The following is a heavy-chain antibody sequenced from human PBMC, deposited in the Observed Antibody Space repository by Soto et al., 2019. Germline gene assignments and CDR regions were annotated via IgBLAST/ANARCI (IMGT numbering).Heavy chain of an antibody. Sequence: GSLRLSCAASGFTFSSYTMHWVRQAPGKGLEWISYISSSSRTIYYADSVKGRFTISRDNAQSSLYLQMTSLRDEDTAVYYCARAPNRALDYWGQGTLVTVSS. D-gene: IGHD2-8*01. CDR3: ARAPNRALDY. V-gene: IGHV3-48*02. CDR2: ISSSSRTI. J-gene: IGHJ4*02. CDR1: GFTFSSYT.